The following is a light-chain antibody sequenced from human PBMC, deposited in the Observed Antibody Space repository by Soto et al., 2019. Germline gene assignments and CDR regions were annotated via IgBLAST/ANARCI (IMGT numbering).Light chain of an antibody. CDR1: RSISNS. V-gene: IGKV1-5*03. CDR3: QPYAALWT. Sequence: DVQMTQSPSTLSASVGDRVTITCRASRSISNSLAWYQQKPGKAPKILIYKASTLDSGVPSRFSGGGSGTEFTLTISRLQPDDFATYYCQPYAALWTVGQGTKVETK. J-gene: IGKJ1*01. CDR2: KAS.